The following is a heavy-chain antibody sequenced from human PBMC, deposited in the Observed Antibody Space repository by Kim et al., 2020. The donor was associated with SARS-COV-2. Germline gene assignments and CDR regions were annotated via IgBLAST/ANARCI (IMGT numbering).Heavy chain of an antibody. V-gene: IGHV3-23*01. CDR2: NGGSDGKT. D-gene: IGHD3-16*01. CDR3: AKDLGSVGFGSDS. CDR1: GFTLRNYV. Sequence: GGSLRLSCATSGFTLRNYVMNWVRQAPGKGLEWVSANGGSDGKTYYADSVKGRFTMSRDYSKNTVHLQMDSLRAEDTALYYCAKDLGSVGFGSDSWGQGT. J-gene: IGHJ4*02.